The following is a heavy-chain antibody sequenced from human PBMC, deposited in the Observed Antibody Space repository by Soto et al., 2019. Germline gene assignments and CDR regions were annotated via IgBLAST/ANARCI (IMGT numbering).Heavy chain of an antibody. V-gene: IGHV4-59*01. CDR2: IYYSGST. Sequence: SETLSLTCTVSGGSISSYYWSWIRQPPGKGLEWIGYIYYSGSTNYNPSLKSRVTISVDTSKNQFSLKLSSVTAADTAVYYCARDGGLGTDYWGQGILLTVSS. J-gene: IGHJ4*02. CDR3: ARDGGLGTDY. D-gene: IGHD2-15*01. CDR1: GGSISSYY.